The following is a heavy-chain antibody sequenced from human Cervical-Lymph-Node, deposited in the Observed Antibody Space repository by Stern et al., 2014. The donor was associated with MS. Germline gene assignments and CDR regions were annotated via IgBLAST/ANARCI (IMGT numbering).Heavy chain of an antibody. CDR1: GGTFSSYA. V-gene: IGHV1-69*01. CDR3: ATKVVVVTAAPFGAFDI. CDR2: VIPICGTA. D-gene: IGHD2-15*01. Sequence: VQLVQSGAEVKQPGSSVKVSCKASGGTFSSYAISWVRQAPGQGPEWMGGVIPICGTAKYAQKFQGRVTITADASTAYMELSSLRAEDTAMYYCATKVVVVTAAPFGAFDIWGQGTMVTVSS. J-gene: IGHJ3*02.